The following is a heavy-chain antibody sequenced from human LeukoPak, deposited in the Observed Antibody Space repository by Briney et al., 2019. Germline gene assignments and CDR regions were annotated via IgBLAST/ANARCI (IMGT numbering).Heavy chain of an antibody. CDR1: GFTFSSYW. V-gene: IGHV3-74*01. Sequence: PGGSLRLSSAASGFTFSSYWMHWVRQAPGKGLVWVSRINSDGSSTSYADSVRGRFTISRDNAKNSLYLQMNSLRAEDTAVYYCARGGQQYSFDIWGQGTMVTVSS. J-gene: IGHJ3*02. CDR3: ARGGQQYSFDI. D-gene: IGHD4-11*01. CDR2: INSDGSST.